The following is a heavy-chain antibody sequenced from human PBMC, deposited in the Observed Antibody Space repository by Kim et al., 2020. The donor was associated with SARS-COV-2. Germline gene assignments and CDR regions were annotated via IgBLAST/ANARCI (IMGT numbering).Heavy chain of an antibody. CDR1: GGTFSSYA. D-gene: IGHD3-10*01. V-gene: IGHV1-69*13. J-gene: IGHJ4*02. Sequence: SVKVSCKASGGTFSSYAISWVRQAPGQGLEWMGGIIPIFGTANYAQEFQGRVTITADESTSTAYMELSSLRSEDTAVYYCARDPSPFRFGELLYDYWGQGTLVTVSS. CDR3: ARDPSPFRFGELLYDY. CDR2: IIPIFGTA.